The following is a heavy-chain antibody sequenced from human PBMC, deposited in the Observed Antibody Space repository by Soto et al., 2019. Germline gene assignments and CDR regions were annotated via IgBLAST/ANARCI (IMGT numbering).Heavy chain of an antibody. CDR2: IGGSGGNT. CDR3: AKAYCGGNCYYQIYY. CDR1: GFTFSNYA. Sequence: EVQLLESGGGLVQPGGSLRLSCAASGFTFSNYAMSWVRQAPGKGLEWVSGIGGSGGNTTYADPVKGRFTISRDNSKNTLYLQMNSLRAEDTAVYYCAKAYCGGNCYYQIYYWGQGTLVTVSS. V-gene: IGHV3-23*01. D-gene: IGHD2-21*02. J-gene: IGHJ4*02.